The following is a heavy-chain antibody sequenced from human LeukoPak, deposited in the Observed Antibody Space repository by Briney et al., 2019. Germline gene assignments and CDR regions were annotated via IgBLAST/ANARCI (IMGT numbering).Heavy chain of an antibody. D-gene: IGHD3-3*01. CDR1: GGTFSSYA. CDR2: IIPIFGTA. CDR3: ARVHDFWSGYPLKYYYYYYMDV. V-gene: IGHV1-69*13. J-gene: IGHJ6*03. Sequence: SVKVSCKASGGTFSSYAISWVRQAPGQGLEWMGGIIPIFGTANYAQKFQGRVTITADESTSTAYMELSSLRSEDTAVYYCARVHDFWSGYPLKYYYYYYMDVWGKGTTVTVSS.